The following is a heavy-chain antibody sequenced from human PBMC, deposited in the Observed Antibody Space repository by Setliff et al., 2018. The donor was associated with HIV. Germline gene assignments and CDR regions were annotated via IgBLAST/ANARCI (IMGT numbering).Heavy chain of an antibody. CDR2: VDHGGNT. CDR3: ARSFRGYSGTYFDY. CDR1: GFSISSGYF. V-gene: IGHV4-38-2*01. D-gene: IGHD1-26*01. J-gene: IGHJ4*02. Sequence: SETLSLTCGVSGFSISSGYFWGWIRQSPGKGLEWIASVDHGGNTYYNPSLKSRVTISVDTSKNQLSLNLRSMTAADTAVYHCARSFRGYSGTYFDYWGQGTLVTVSS.